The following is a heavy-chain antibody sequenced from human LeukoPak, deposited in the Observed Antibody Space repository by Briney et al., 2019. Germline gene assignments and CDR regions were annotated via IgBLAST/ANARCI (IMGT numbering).Heavy chain of an antibody. D-gene: IGHD1-26*01. CDR1: GYTFTGNY. J-gene: IGHJ6*03. CDR2: INPNSGGT. V-gene: IGHV1-2*07. Sequence: GASVKVSFKASGYTFTGNYIHWVRQAPCQGLEWVGWINPNSGGTNNAHKFEGSVTMTRDTSISTVYMELSSLKYDDTAVYYCARDSQREPHYYYYMDVWGIGTTVTVSS. CDR3: ARDSQREPHYYYYMDV.